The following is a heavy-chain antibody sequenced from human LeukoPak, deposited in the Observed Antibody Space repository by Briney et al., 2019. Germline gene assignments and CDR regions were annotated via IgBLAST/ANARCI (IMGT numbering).Heavy chain of an antibody. CDR3: AKRVPYSSSSVYFDY. V-gene: IGHV3-23*01. D-gene: IGHD6-6*01. Sequence: TGGSLRLSCAVSGFTFSSYGMSWVRQAPGKGVEWVSAMSDSGSDTYYADSVKGRFTISKDNSKNTLYLRMNSLRADDTAVYYCAKRVPYSSSSVYFDYWGQGTLVTVSS. J-gene: IGHJ4*02. CDR1: GFTFSSYG. CDR2: MSDSGSDT.